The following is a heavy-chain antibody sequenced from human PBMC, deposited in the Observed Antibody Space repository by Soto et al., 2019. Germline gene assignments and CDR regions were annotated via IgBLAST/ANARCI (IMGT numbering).Heavy chain of an antibody. CDR3: AGQPTAGSYYDLGSYYYYYAMDV. Sequence: PSETLSLTCTVSGGSISSDYWSWIRQPPGKGLEWIGFIYYSGSINYNPSFESRVAISVDTSKNQFSLNLTSVTAADTAVYYCAGQPTAGSYYDLGSYYYYYAMDVWGQGTTVSVSS. J-gene: IGHJ6*02. CDR2: IYYSGSI. CDR1: GGSISSDY. V-gene: IGHV4-59*08. D-gene: IGHD3-10*01.